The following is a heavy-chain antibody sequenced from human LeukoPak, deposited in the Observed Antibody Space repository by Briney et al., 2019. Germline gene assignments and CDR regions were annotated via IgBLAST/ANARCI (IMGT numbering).Heavy chain of an antibody. V-gene: IGHV4-59*01. CDR3: ARDIKLDY. CDR1: GGSFSGYY. D-gene: IGHD1-14*01. Sequence: SQTLSLTCAVYGGSFSGYYWSWVRQPPGKGLEWIGYIYYSGSTNYNPSLKSRVTISVDTSKNQFSLKLSSVTAADTAVYYCARDIKLDYWGQGTLVTVSS. J-gene: IGHJ4*02. CDR2: IYYSGST.